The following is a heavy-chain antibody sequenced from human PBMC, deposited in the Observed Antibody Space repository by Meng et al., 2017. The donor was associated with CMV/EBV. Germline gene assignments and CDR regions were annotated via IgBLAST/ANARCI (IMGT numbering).Heavy chain of an antibody. Sequence: VHLSLAGGDMKKPGSSVKAACNASGGTFSSYAIHWLRQAPGQGLEWIGRSIPIFGTANYAQKFQGRVTITADESTSTAYMELSSLRSEDTAVYYCARVCGGSCFDYWGQGTLVTVSS. V-gene: IGHV1-69*12. CDR3: ARVCGGSCFDY. CDR2: SIPIFGTA. D-gene: IGHD2-15*01. J-gene: IGHJ4*02. CDR1: GGTFSSYA.